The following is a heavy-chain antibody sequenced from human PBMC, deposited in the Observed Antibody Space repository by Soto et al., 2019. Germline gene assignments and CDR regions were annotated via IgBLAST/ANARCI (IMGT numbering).Heavy chain of an antibody. V-gene: IGHV3-53*01. D-gene: IGHD1-26*01. J-gene: IGHJ5*02. CDR2: HYSGGST. CDR1: GFSVSSNY. Sequence: GGSLRLSCAIAGFSVSSNYLSWVRQAPGKGLEWVSVHYSGGSTYYADSVQGRFTISRDKSNNTLYLQMRRVRAEDTAVYFCARHRHPRGTVGATSPLDPWGQGTQVTVSS. CDR3: ARHRHPRGTVGATSPLDP.